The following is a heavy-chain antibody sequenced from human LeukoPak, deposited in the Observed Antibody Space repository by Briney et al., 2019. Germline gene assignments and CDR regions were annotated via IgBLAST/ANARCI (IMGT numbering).Heavy chain of an antibody. D-gene: IGHD6-13*01. J-gene: IGHJ4*02. Sequence: PGGSLRLSCAASGFPVSSNHVSWVRQAPGKGLVCGSVIYSGGTTYYADSVKGRFTIPRDNSKNTLYLQMNSLRAEDTAVYYCARLSSSWSEAFDYWGQGTLVTVSS. V-gene: IGHV3-66*04. CDR3: ARLSSSWSEAFDY. CDR2: IYSGGTT. CDR1: GFPVSSNH.